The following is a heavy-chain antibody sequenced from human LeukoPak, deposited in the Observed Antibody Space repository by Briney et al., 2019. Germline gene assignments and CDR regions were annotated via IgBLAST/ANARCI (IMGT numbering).Heavy chain of an antibody. Sequence: GGSLRLSCAASGFTFDDYAMHWVRQAPGKGLEWVSLISWDGGSTYYADSVKGRFTISRDNSKNSLYLQMNSLRAEDTALYYCARSRGSGYSLDANFDYWGQGTLVTVSS. CDR3: ARSRGSGYSLDANFDY. J-gene: IGHJ4*02. CDR2: ISWDGGST. V-gene: IGHV3-43D*03. CDR1: GFTFDDYA. D-gene: IGHD3-22*01.